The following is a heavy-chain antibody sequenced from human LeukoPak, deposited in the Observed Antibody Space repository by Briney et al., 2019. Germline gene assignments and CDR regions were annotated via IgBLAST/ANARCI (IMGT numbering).Heavy chain of an antibody. D-gene: IGHD3-3*01. CDR2: INVGNGNI. CDR3: VRGDFWSGYNYYANYFDY. J-gene: IGHJ4*02. V-gene: IGHV1-3*01. Sequence: ASVKVSCTASGYTFTNYAIHWVRQAPGQRLEWMGWINVGNGNIKYSQKLQGRVTITRDTSASTAYMELSSLRSEDTAVYYCVRGDFWSGYNYYANYFDYWGQGTLVTVSS. CDR1: GYTFTNYA.